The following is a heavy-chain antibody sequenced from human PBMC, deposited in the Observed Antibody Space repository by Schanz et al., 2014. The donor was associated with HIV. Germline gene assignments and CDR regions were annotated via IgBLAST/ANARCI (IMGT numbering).Heavy chain of an antibody. CDR1: GGSFSDYY. D-gene: IGHD1-1*01. V-gene: IGHV3-21*06. J-gene: IGHJ4*02. Sequence: VQLQQWGAGLLKPSATLSLTCAVYGGSFSDYYWNWVRQSPGKGLEWVSSISGSSNKIYYAHSVKDRFIVSRDNAQNLVFLQLNSLRVEDTAVYFCARDGYNSLSRKDYYFDSWGQGTLVTVSS. CDR3: ARDGYNSLSRKDYYFDS. CDR2: ISGSSNKI.